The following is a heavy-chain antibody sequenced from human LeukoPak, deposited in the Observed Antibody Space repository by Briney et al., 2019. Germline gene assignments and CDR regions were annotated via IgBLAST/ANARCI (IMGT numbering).Heavy chain of an antibody. D-gene: IGHD2-15*01. Sequence: SSGTLSLTCAVYGGSFSGYYWGWIRQPPGKGLEWIGEINHSGSTNYSPSLKSRVTMSVDTSKNQFSLKLSSVTAADTAVYYCARGVYCSGGSCYIPFDYWGQGILVTVSS. J-gene: IGHJ4*02. V-gene: IGHV4-34*01. CDR2: INHSGST. CDR1: GGSFSGYY. CDR3: ARGVYCSGGSCYIPFDY.